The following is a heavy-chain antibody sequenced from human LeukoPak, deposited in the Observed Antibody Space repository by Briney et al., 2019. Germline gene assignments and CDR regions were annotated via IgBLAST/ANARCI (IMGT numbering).Heavy chain of an antibody. Sequence: PSEALSLTCAVYGGSFSGYYWSWIRQPPGKGLEWIGEINHSGSTNYNPSLKSRVTISVDTSKNQFSLKLSSVTAADTAVYYCARGTDGAYYDFWSGYSSLLDYWGQGTLVTVSS. D-gene: IGHD3-3*01. CDR1: GGSFSGYY. V-gene: IGHV4-34*01. J-gene: IGHJ4*02. CDR3: ARGTDGAYYDFWSGYSSLLDY. CDR2: INHSGST.